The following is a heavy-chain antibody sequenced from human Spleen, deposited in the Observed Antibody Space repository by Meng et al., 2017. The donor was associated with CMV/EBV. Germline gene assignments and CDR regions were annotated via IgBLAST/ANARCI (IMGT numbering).Heavy chain of an antibody. V-gene: IGHV3-30*02. J-gene: IGHJ4*02. CDR2: IRNDGSEK. CDR1: GFTFNSYA. Sequence: GESLKISCAASGFTFNSYAMHWVRQAPGKGLEWVAFIRNDGSEKHYADSVKGRFTISRDDSKDTLYLHMNSLTPEDTAVFYCTNSQYQVDYWGQGTLVTVSS. CDR3: TNSQYQVDY. D-gene: IGHD2-2*01.